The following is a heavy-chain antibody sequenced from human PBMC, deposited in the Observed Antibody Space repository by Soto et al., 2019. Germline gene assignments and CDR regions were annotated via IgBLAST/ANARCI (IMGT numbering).Heavy chain of an antibody. CDR2: IIPIFGTA. CDR1: GGTFSSYA. J-gene: IGHJ5*02. V-gene: IGHV1-69*12. CDR3: ATVLVPAANWFDP. Sequence: QVQLVQSGAEVKKPGSSVKVSCKASGGTFSSYAISWVRQAPGQGLEWMGGIIPIFGTANYAQKFQGRVTNTADESTNTAYMELSSLRSEDTAVYYCATVLVPAANWFDPWGQGTLVTVSS. D-gene: IGHD2-2*01.